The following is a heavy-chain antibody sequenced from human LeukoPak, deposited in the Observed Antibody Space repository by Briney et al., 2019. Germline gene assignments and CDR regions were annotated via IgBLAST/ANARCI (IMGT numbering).Heavy chain of an antibody. D-gene: IGHD1-1*01. CDR3: ARDGPQTTFDY. Sequence: ASVKVSCKASGGSFSSYAISWVRQAPGQGLEWMGGIIPIFGTANYTQKFQGRVAITADESTSTAYMELTSLRSEDTAVYYCARDGPQTTFDYWGQGTLVTVPS. CDR1: GGSFSSYA. CDR2: IIPIFGTA. J-gene: IGHJ4*02. V-gene: IGHV1-69*13.